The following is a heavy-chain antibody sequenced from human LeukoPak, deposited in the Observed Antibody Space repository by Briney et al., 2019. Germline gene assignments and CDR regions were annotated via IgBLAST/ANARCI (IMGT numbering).Heavy chain of an antibody. CDR3: ARESDYGSWSYYDYSIWFDP. D-gene: IGHD3-10*01. J-gene: IGHJ5*02. V-gene: IGHV1-69*04. CDR2: IIPILGIA. CDR1: GGTFSSYA. Sequence: GASVKVSCKASGGTFSSYAISWVRQAPGQGLEWMGRIIPILGIANYAQKFQGRVTITADKSTSTAYMELSSLRSEDTAVYYCARESDYGSWSYYDYSIWFDPWGQGTLVTVSS.